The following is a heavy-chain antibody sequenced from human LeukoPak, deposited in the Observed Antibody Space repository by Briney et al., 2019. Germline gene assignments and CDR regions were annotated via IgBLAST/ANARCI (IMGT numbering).Heavy chain of an antibody. D-gene: IGHD2-15*01. J-gene: IGHJ3*02. CDR3: ARDIYCSGDSCYTGAFDI. CDR1: GFTFSSYS. V-gene: IGHV3-48*02. Sequence: GGSLRLSCAASGFTFSSYSMNWVRQAPGKGLEWVSYISSSSSTVYYADPAKGRFTISRDNAKNSLYLQMNSLRDEDTAVYYCARDIYCSGDSCYTGAFDIWGQGTMVTVSS. CDR2: ISSSSSTV.